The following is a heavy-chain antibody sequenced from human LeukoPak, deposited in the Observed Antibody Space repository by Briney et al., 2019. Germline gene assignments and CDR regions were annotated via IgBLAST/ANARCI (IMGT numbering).Heavy chain of an antibody. V-gene: IGHV4-59*01. D-gene: IGHD4-17*01. CDR3: ARDLHRDYAFDY. CDR2: IYYSGSI. J-gene: IGHJ4*02. CDR1: GGSISSYY. Sequence: SETLSLTCTVSGGSISSYYWSWIRQPPGKGLEWIGYIYYSGSINYNPSLKSRVTISVDTSKNQFSLKLSSVTAADTAVYYCARDLHRDYAFDYWGQGTLVTVSS.